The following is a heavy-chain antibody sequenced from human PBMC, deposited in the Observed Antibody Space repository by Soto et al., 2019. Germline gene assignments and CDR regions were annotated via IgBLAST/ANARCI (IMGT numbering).Heavy chain of an antibody. CDR2: ISSSGGST. CDR3: AKEGGSGWYYFGY. D-gene: IGHD6-13*01. V-gene: IGHV3-23*01. Sequence: GGSLRLSCAASGFTFSSYWMHWVRQAPGKGLEWVSSISSSGGSTYYADSVKGRFTISRDNSKNTLFLQMNSLRAEDTAVYYCAKEGGSGWYYFGYWGQGTLVTVSS. J-gene: IGHJ4*02. CDR1: GFTFSSYW.